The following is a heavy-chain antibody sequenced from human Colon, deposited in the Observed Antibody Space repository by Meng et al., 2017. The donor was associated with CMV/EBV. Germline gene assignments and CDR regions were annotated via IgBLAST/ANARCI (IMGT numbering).Heavy chain of an antibody. CDR3: ARDPGGVGALSRCDY. J-gene: IGHJ4*02. CDR1: GFTFSSYW. D-gene: IGHD1-26*01. Sequence: GGSLRLSCAASGFTFSSYWMTWVRQAPGKGLEWVANIKQDGSEKYYVDSVKGRFTISRDNSKNTLYLQMNSLRAEDTAVYYCARDPGGVGALSRCDYWGQGTLVTVSS. V-gene: IGHV3-7*01. CDR2: IKQDGSEK.